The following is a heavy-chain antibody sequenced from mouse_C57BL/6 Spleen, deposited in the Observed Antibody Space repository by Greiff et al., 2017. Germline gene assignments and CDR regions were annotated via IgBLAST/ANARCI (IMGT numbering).Heavy chain of an antibody. D-gene: IGHD2-5*01. CDR3: ARGGYYSNYVDY. Sequence: QVQLQQSGPELVKPGASVKISCKASGYAFSSSWMNWVKQRPGKGLEWIGRIYPGDGDTNYNGKFKGKATLTADKSSSTAYMQLSSLTSEDSAVXFCARGGYYSNYVDYWGQGTTLTVSS. V-gene: IGHV1-82*01. CDR1: GYAFSSSW. J-gene: IGHJ2*01. CDR2: IYPGDGDT.